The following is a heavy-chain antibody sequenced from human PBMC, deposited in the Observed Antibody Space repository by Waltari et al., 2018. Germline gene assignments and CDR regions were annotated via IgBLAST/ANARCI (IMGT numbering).Heavy chain of an antibody. CDR2: IWYDGSNK. V-gene: IGHV3-33*08. CDR3: ARDQRIGSSSGYVY. D-gene: IGHD3-22*01. Sequence: QVQLQESGPGLVKPSETLSLTCAVSGYSISSGYYWGWIRQPPGKGLEWVAVIWYDGSNKYYADSVKGRFTISRDNSKNTLYLQMNSLRAEDTAVYYCARDQRIGSSSGYVYWGQGTLVTVSS. J-gene: IGHJ4*02. CDR1: GYSISSGYY.